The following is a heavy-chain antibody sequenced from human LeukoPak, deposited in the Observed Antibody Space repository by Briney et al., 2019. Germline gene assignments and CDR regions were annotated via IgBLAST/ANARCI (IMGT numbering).Heavy chain of an antibody. V-gene: IGHV5-51*01. D-gene: IGHD3-22*01. CDR1: GYSFTSYW. J-gene: IGHJ4*02. CDR3: ASHSDDRTSRGGDY. Sequence: GESLKISCKDSGYSFTSYWIGWARQIPGQGLEWMGIIYPGDSDTRYSPSFQGQVTISADKSISTAYLQWSSLKASDTAMYYCASHSDDRTSRGGDYWGQGTLVTVSS. CDR2: IYPGDSDT.